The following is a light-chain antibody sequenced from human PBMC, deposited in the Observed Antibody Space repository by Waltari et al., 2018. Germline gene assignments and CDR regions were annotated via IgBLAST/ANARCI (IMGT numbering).Light chain of an antibody. CDR2: GAS. Sequence: SCWARQGVVRSLSWYQKNRGQAARLLVYGASTRATGVPERFRGSGSGTDCSLTISRLVDEDFAVYYCQHYVRLPGTFGQGTKVEI. V-gene: IGKV3-20*01. CDR3: QHYVRLPGT. J-gene: IGKJ1*01. CDR1: QGVVRS.